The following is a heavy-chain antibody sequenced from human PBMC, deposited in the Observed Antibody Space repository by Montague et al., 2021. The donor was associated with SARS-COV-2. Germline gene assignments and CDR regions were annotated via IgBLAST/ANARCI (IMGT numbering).Heavy chain of an antibody. CDR3: ARHGGVANIVGWWFFDL. CDR1: GDSISSSNYY. V-gene: IGHV4-39*01. CDR2: IYYRGST. Sequence: SETLSLTCTVSGDSISSSNYYWSWIRQPPGKGPEWIGSIYYRGSTYYNPSLKSRVTISVDTSMNQFSLKLSSVTAADTAVYYCARHGGVANIVGWWFFDLWGRGTLVTVSS. J-gene: IGHJ2*01. D-gene: IGHD5-12*01.